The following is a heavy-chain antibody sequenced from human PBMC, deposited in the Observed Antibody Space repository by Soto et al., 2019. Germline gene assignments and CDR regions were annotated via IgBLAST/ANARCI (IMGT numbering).Heavy chain of an antibody. V-gene: IGHV4-31*03. D-gene: IGHD6-13*01. CDR2: IYYSGST. J-gene: IGHJ6*02. Sequence: QVQLQESGPGLVKPSQTLSLTCTVSGGSISSGGYYWSWIRQHPGKGLEWIGYIYYSGSTYYNPSLKSRVTISVDTSKNQFSLKLSSVTAADTAVYYCARDLYPGGAAAEYYYYGMDVWGQGTTVTVSS. CDR3: ARDLYPGGAAAEYYYYGMDV. CDR1: GGSISSGGYY.